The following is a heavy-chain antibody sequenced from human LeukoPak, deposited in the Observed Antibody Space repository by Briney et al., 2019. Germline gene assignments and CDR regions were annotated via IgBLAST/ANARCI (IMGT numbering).Heavy chain of an antibody. D-gene: IGHD3-22*01. V-gene: IGHV1-18*01. CDR2: ISAYNGDT. J-gene: IGHJ4*02. CDR1: GYTFTNYG. CDR3: ARDPSNSSGYRPSLDY. Sequence: GASVKVSCKTSGYTFTNYGFTWVRQAPGQGLEWMGWISAYNGDTHYAQNFQGRVTMTTDASTSTVYMDLRSLRSDDTAVYYCARDPSNSSGYRPSLDYWGQGTLVTVSS.